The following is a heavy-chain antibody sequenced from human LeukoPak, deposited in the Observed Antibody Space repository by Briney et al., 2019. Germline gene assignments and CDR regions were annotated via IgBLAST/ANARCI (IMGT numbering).Heavy chain of an antibody. D-gene: IGHD2-15*01. CDR3: ARRYCSGGSCSIFDY. Sequence: ASVKVSCKASGYTFTSYGISWVRQAPGQGPEWMGWISAYNGNTNYAQKLQGRVTMTTDTSTSTAYMELRSLRSDDTAVYYCARRYCSGGSCSIFDYWGQGTLVTVSS. J-gene: IGHJ4*02. V-gene: IGHV1-18*01. CDR2: ISAYNGNT. CDR1: GYTFTSYG.